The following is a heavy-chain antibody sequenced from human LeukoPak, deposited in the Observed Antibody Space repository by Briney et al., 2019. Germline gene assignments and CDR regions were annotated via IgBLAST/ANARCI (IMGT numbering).Heavy chain of an antibody. J-gene: IGHJ4*02. CDR1: GYTFTTYA. CDR3: ARVPTNWGYGPRAFDY. CDR2: ISAYNGHT. D-gene: IGHD7-27*01. V-gene: IGHV1-18*01. Sequence: PRASVKVSCKASGYTFTTYAIAWVRQAPGQGLERMGWISAYNGHTNYAQKFQGRVTVTTDTSTSTAYMELGSLRSDDTAVYYCARVPTNWGYGPRAFDYWGQGTVVTVSS.